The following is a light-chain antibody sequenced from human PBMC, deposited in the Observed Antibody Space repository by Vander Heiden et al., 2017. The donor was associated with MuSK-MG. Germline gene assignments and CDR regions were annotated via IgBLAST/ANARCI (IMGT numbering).Light chain of an antibody. CDR1: QSVLYSSINKNY. CDR2: WAS. CDR3: QQYYSTLRWT. J-gene: IGKJ1*01. Sequence: DIVMTQSPDSLAVSLGERATINCKSSQSVLYSSINKNYLAWYQQKPGQPPKLLIYWASTRESGVPDRFSGSGSGTDFTLTISSLQAEDVAVYYCQQYYSTLRWTFGQGTKVEIK. V-gene: IGKV4-1*01.